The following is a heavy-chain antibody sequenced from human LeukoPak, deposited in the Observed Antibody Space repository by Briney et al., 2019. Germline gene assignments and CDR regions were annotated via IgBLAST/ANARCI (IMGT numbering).Heavy chain of an antibody. CDR2: IRHDGSDK. Sequence: GGSLRLSCAVSGFTFSNYGVHWVRQAPGKGLEWVAFIRHDGSDKYYADSVKGRFTISRDNSKNTLYLQMSSLRAEDTALYYCAQYSYGDFWGQGTLVTVSS. CDR3: AQYSYGDF. D-gene: IGHD3-16*01. V-gene: IGHV3-30*02. CDR1: GFTFSNYG. J-gene: IGHJ4*02.